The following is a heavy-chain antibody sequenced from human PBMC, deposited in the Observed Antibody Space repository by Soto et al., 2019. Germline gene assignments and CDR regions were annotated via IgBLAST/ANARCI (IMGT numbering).Heavy chain of an antibody. CDR2: INPGNGDT. CDR3: ARTDCSSTSCYNYYYYGMDV. J-gene: IGHJ6*02. CDR1: GYSFTKYG. V-gene: IGHV1-3*01. Sequence: ASVKVSCKTSGYSFTKYGLHWVRQAPGQRLGWMGWINPGNGDTKYSQKFQGRVTITRDTSATTAYMELSSLRSEDSAVFYCARTDCSSTSCYNYYYYGMDVWGQGTTVTVSS. D-gene: IGHD2-2*01.